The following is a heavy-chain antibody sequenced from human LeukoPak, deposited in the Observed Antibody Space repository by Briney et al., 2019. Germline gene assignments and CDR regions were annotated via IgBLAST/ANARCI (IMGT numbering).Heavy chain of an antibody. Sequence: SETLSLTCAVYGGSFSGYYWSWIRQPPGKGLEWIGEINHSGSTNYNPSLKSRVTISVDTSKNQFSLKLSSVTAADTAVYYCAREGRAKGRYDYWGQGTLVTVSS. J-gene: IGHJ4*02. CDR2: INHSGST. CDR1: GGSFSGYY. V-gene: IGHV4-34*01. D-gene: IGHD1-26*01. CDR3: AREGRAKGRYDY.